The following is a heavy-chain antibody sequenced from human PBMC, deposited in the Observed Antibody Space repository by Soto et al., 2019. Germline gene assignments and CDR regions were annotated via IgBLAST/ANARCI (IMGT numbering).Heavy chain of an antibody. Sequence: EVQVLESGGGLVQPGGFLRLSCAGSGFTFINYAMNWVRQAPGKGLEWVSSISGGGDAAFFPDSVRGRFTISRDNSKNTVTLQMNSLGVDDTTVYYCARKILGSTTRPNCWYFDLWGRGTLVTVSS. CDR1: GFTFINYA. CDR2: ISGGGDAA. V-gene: IGHV3-23*01. D-gene: IGHD7-27*01. CDR3: ARKILGSTTRPNCWYFDL. J-gene: IGHJ2*01.